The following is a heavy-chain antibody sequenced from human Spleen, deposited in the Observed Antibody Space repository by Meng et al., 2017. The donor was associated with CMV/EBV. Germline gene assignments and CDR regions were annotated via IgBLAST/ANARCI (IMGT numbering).Heavy chain of an antibody. Sequence: GESLKISCAASGFTFSSYAMSWVRQAPGKGLEWVSAISGSGGSTYYADSLKGRFTISRDNAENSLYLQMNSLRAEDTAVYYCARGGSWSSYNWFDPWGQGTLVTVSS. CDR1: GFTFSSYA. J-gene: IGHJ5*02. CDR3: ARGGSWSSYNWFDP. CDR2: ISGSGGST. V-gene: IGHV3-23*01. D-gene: IGHD1-26*01.